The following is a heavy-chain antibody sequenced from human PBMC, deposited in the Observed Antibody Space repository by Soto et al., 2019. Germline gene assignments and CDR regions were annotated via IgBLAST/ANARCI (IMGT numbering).Heavy chain of an antibody. J-gene: IGHJ4*02. V-gene: IGHV4-34*01. CDR3: ARDTYSSGWLLY. Sequence: QVQLQQWGAGLLKPSETLSLTCAVYGGSFSGYYWSWIRQPPGKGLEWIGEINHSGSTNYNPSLKSRVTISVDPSKNQFSLKLSSVTAADTAVYYCARDTYSSGWLLYWGQGTLVTVSS. CDR1: GGSFSGYY. D-gene: IGHD6-19*01. CDR2: INHSGST.